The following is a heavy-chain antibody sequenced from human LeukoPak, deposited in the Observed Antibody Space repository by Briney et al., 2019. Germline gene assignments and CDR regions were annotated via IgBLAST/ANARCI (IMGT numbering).Heavy chain of an antibody. Sequence: PSETLSLTCTVSGGSISSYYWSWIRQPPGKGLEWIGYIYYSGSTNYDPSLKGRVTISVDTSKNQFSLKLSSVTAADTAVYYCARGEYVLRLLDVWGKGTTVTVSS. CDR2: IYYSGST. CDR3: ARGEYVLRLLDV. V-gene: IGHV4-59*01. J-gene: IGHJ6*04. D-gene: IGHD3-3*01. CDR1: GGSISSYY.